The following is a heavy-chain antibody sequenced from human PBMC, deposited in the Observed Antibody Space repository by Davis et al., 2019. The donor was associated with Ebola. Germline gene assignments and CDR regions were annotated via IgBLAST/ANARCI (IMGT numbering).Heavy chain of an antibody. CDR3: ARALGHYYGMDV. V-gene: IGHV3-48*02. Sequence: GESLKISCAASGFTFSDYSMHWVRQAPGKGLEWVSFIRSSSTAIYYADSVKGRFTISRDNAKKSLYLQMNSLRDEDTAVYYCARALGHYYGMDVWGQGTTVTVSS. CDR2: IRSSSTAI. D-gene: IGHD7-27*01. J-gene: IGHJ6*02. CDR1: GFTFSDYS.